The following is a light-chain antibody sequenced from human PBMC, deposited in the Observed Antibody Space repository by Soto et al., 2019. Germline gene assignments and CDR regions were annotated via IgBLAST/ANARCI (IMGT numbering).Light chain of an antibody. V-gene: IGKV1-27*01. J-gene: IGKJ3*01. CDR2: AAS. CDR3: QKYNGAPYT. CDR1: QGISNY. Sequence: DIQMTQSPSSLSASVGDRVTITCRASQGISNYLAWYQQKPGKVPKLLIYAASTLESGIPSRFIANGSGTNFTLTMSSLQPEDVGTYYCQKYNGAPYTFGPGTRVDIK.